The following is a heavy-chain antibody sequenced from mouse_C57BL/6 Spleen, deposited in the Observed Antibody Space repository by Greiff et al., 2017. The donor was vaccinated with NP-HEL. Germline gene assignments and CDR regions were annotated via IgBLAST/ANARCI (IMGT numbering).Heavy chain of an antibody. CDR1: GYTFTDYY. V-gene: IGHV1-26*01. CDR2: INPNNGGT. J-gene: IGHJ4*01. Sequence: EVQLQQSGPELVKPGASVKISCKASGYTFTDYYMNWVKQSHGKSLEWIGDINPNNGGTSYNQKFKGKATLTVDKSSSTAYMERRSLTSEDSAVYYCAREGGYAMDYWGQGTSVTVSS. CDR3: AREGGYAMDY.